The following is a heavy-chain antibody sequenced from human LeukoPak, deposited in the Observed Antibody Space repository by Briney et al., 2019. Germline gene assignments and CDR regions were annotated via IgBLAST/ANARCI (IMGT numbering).Heavy chain of an antibody. CDR2: SYYSGSS. CDR1: GASISSYY. J-gene: IGHJ3*01. D-gene: IGHD3-10*01. Sequence: PSETLSLTCTVSGASISSYYWSWIRQPPGKGLEWIGYSYYSGSSDYNPSLKSRVTISVDTSKNQFSLILSSVTAADTAVYYCVRDGVPRGAFDVWGQGTVVTVSS. V-gene: IGHV4-59*01. CDR3: VRDGVPRGAFDV.